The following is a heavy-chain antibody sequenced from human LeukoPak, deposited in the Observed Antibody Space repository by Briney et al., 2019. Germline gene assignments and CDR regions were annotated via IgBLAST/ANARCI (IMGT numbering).Heavy chain of an antibody. V-gene: IGHV5-51*01. CDR3: ARSLTVASGVDY. J-gene: IGHJ4*02. D-gene: IGHD1-26*01. Sequence: GESLKISCQGSGYSFTNYWIGWVRQMPGKGLEWMGIIYPSDSDTRYSPSFQGQVTVSVDRSISTAYLQWSSLKASDTAMYFCARSLTVASGVDYWGQGTLVTVSS. CDR2: IYPSDSDT. CDR1: GYSFTNYW.